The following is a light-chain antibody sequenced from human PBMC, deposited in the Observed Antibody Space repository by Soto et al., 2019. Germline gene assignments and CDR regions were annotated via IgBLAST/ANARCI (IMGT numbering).Light chain of an antibody. Sequence: IPLTQSPSSLSAFVGDRVTITCRASQGIRNDLAWYQQKPGQAPKLLIYAASTLQSGVPSRFSGSGSGTDFTLTISSLQPEDFATYYCQHFDSYPLTFGGGTQVEIK. CDR3: QHFDSYPLT. CDR2: AAS. J-gene: IGKJ4*01. CDR1: QGIRND. V-gene: IGKV1-9*01.